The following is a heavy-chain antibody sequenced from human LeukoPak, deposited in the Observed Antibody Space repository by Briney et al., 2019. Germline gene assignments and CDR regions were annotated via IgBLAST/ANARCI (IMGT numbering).Heavy chain of an antibody. Sequence: GGSLRLSCAASGFTFSSYSTSWVRQAPGKGLEWVSSISSSSSYIYYADSVKGRFTISRDNAKNSLYLQMNSLRAEDTAVYYCASFGQGPDYWGQEPWSPSPQ. V-gene: IGHV3-21*01. CDR1: GFTFSSYS. CDR2: ISSSSSYI. J-gene: IGHJ4*01. D-gene: IGHD3-3*01. CDR3: ASFGQGPDY.